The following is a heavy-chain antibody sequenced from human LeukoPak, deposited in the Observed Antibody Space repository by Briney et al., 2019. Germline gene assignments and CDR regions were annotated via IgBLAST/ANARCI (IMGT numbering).Heavy chain of an antibody. J-gene: IGHJ6*02. V-gene: IGHV3-30*18. CDR1: GFTFSRFG. CDR3: AKKLVPYIGSGYGLAV. D-gene: IGHD3-10*01. Sequence: GGSLTLSCPASGFTFSRFGMHWVRQAPGKGLEWVAVIRDDGSRAYYAHSLKGRFTVSRDNSESTLFLQMNSLRPEDTAVYYCAKKLVPYIGSGYGLAVWRQGTTVTVSS. CDR2: IRDDGSRA.